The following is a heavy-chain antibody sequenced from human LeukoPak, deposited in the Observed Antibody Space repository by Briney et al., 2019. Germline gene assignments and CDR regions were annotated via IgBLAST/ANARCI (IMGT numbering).Heavy chain of an antibody. V-gene: IGHV3-7*01. Sequence: GGSLRLSCAASGFTFSSYWMSWVRQAPGKGLEWVANIKQDGSEKYYVDSVKGRFTISRDNAKNSLYLQMNSLRAEDAAVYYCARDQSRKVRRPFDYWGQGTLVTVSS. CDR2: IKQDGSEK. CDR3: ARDQSRKVRRPFDY. CDR1: GFTFSSYW. D-gene: IGHD1-14*01. J-gene: IGHJ4*02.